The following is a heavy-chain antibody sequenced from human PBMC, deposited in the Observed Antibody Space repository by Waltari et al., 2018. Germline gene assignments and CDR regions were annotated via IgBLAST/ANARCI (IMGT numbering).Heavy chain of an antibody. CDR3: AGLAFLQLGGGFDY. J-gene: IGHJ4*02. D-gene: IGHD6-6*01. Sequence: QVQLQQWGAGLLKPSETLSLTCAVYGGSFSGYYWSWIRQPPGKGLEWIGEINHSGSTNYNPSLKSRVTISVDTSKNQFSLKLSSVTAADTAVYYCAGLAFLQLGGGFDYWGQGTLVTVSS. CDR1: GGSFSGYY. V-gene: IGHV4-34*01. CDR2: INHSGST.